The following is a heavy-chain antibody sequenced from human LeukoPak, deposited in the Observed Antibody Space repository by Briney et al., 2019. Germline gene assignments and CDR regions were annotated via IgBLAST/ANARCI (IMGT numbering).Heavy chain of an antibody. CDR3: AKGSTVTTRTPFDY. CDR1: GFTFSSYA. CDR2: ISGSGGST. J-gene: IGHJ4*02. Sequence: GGSLRLSCAASGFTFSSYAMSWVRQAPGKGLEWVSAISGSGGSTYYADSAKGRFTISRDNSKNTLYLQMNSLRAEDTAVYYCAKGSTVTTRTPFDYWGQGTLVTVSS. D-gene: IGHD4-17*01. V-gene: IGHV3-23*01.